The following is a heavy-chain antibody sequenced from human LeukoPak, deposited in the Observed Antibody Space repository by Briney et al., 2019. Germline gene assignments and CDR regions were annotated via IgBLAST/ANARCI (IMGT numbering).Heavy chain of an antibody. D-gene: IGHD2-15*01. V-gene: IGHV3-30-3*01. CDR3: VRESCSGGSCTYDPFDI. CDR2: MSVNGVNK. CDR1: GFSFSSYS. J-gene: IGHJ3*02. Sequence: PGTSLRLSCVASGFSFSSYSIHWVRRVPGKGLEWVAVMSVNGVNKYYADSVGGRFTVSRDISKNTQFLQMNSLRFEDTAVYFCVRESCSGGSCTYDPFDIWGHGTMVTVST.